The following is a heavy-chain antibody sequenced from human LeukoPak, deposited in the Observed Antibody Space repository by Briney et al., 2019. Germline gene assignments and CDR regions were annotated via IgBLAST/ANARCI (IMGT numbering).Heavy chain of an antibody. CDR3: ARLGYCSSGLCYGGDY. V-gene: IGHV5-51*01. J-gene: IGHJ4*02. D-gene: IGHD2-15*01. Sequence: GESLKISCKGSGYSFTTYWIGWVRQMPGKGLEWMGVIYPYDSDTRYSPSFQGQVSISVDKSISTAYLQWSSLKASDTAVFYCARLGYCSSGLCYGGDYWGQGTLVTSPQ. CDR1: GYSFTTYW. CDR2: IYPYDSDT.